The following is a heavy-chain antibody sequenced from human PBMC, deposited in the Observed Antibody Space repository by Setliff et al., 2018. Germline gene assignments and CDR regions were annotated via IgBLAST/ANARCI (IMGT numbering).Heavy chain of an antibody. CDR3: ARSAVAVPGQFYFDN. V-gene: IGHV3-48*01. D-gene: IGHD6-19*01. CDR2: ISSSSGLI. CDR1: GFTFSIYS. J-gene: IGHJ4*02. Sequence: PGGSLRLSCAASGFTFSIYSMNWLRQAPGKGLEWVSYISSSSGLIYYADSVKGRFTISRDEAKNSLYLQMNSPRTEDTAVYYCARSAVAVPGQFYFDNWGQGTQVTVSS.